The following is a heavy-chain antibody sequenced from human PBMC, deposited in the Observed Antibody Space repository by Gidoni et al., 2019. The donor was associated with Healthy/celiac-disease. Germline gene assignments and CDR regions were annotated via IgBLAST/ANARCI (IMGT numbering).Heavy chain of an antibody. CDR1: GYSFTSYW. V-gene: IGHV5-51*03. Sequence: VQLVQSGAEVKKPWASLKISSKGSGYSFTSYWIGCVRQMPGKGLEWMGIIYPGDSDTRYSPSFQGQVTISADKSISTAYLQWSSLKASDTAMYYCARRGGGGVTGVNWFDPWGQGTLVTVSS. CDR2: IYPGDSDT. J-gene: IGHJ5*02. CDR3: ARRGGGGVTGVNWFDP. D-gene: IGHD3-10*01.